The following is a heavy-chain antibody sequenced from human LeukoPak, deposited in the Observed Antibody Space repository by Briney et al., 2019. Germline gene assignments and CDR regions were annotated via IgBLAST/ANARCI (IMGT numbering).Heavy chain of an antibody. Sequence: ASVKVSCKASGYTFTSYGISWVRRAPGQGLEWMGWISAYNGNTNYAQKLQGRVTMTTDTSTSTAYMELRSLRSDDTAVYYCARFSVVYYYYYYMDVWGKGTTVTVSS. CDR3: ARFSVVYYYYYYMDV. D-gene: IGHD4-23*01. J-gene: IGHJ6*03. V-gene: IGHV1-18*01. CDR1: GYTFTSYG. CDR2: ISAYNGNT.